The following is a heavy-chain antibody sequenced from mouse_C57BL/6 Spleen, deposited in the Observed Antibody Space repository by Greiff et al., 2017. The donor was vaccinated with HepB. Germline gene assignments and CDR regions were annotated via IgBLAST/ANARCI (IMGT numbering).Heavy chain of an antibody. CDR3: ARRDWDFNFDY. V-gene: IGHV1-76*01. CDR2: IYPGSGNT. Sequence: QVQLKQSGAELVRPGASVKLSCKASGYTFTDYYINWVKQRPGQGLEWIARIYPGSGNTYYNEKFKGKATLTAEKSSSTAYMQLSSLTSEDSAVYFCARRDWDFNFDYWGQGTTLTVSS. D-gene: IGHD4-1*01. J-gene: IGHJ2*01. CDR1: GYTFTDYY.